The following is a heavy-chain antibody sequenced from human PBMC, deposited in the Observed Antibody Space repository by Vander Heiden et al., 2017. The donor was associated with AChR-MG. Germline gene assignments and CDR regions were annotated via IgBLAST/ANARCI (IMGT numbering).Heavy chain of an antibody. V-gene: IGHV3-30*18. CDR1: GFTFSSYG. Sequence: QVQLVESGGGVVQPGRSLRLSCAASGFTFSSYGMHWVRQAPGKGLEWVAVISYDGSNKYYADSVKGRFTISRDNSKNTLYLQMNSLRAEDTAVYYCAKDRRYCSGGSCDKYYYYYMDVWGKGTTVTVS. CDR3: AKDRRYCSGGSCDKYYYYYMDV. CDR2: ISYDGSNK. D-gene: IGHD2-15*01. J-gene: IGHJ6*03.